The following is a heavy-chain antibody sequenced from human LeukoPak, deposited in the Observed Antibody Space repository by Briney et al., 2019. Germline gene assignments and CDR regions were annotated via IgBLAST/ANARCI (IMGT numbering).Heavy chain of an antibody. CDR2: MNPNSGNT. J-gene: IGHJ3*02. Sequence: ASVKVSCKSSGCTFTSYDINWVRQATGQGLEWMGWMNPNSGNTGYAQKFQGRVTMTRNTSISTAYMELSSLRSEDTAVYYCARLKAAAGENDAFDIWGQGTMVTVSS. V-gene: IGHV1-8*01. CDR3: ARLKAAAGENDAFDI. CDR1: GCTFTSYD. D-gene: IGHD6-13*01.